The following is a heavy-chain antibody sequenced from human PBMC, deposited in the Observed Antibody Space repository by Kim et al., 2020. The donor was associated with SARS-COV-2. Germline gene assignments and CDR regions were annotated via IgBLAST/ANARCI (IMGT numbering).Heavy chain of an antibody. CDR3: ARARGGDHFGSGSYWYFDL. D-gene: IGHD3-10*01. CDR1: GYTFTTYP. CDR2: ISAGSGNT. Sequence: ASVKVSCKASGYTFTTYPIHWVRQAPGQRLEWMGGISAGSGNTKYSQKLQGRVTITRDTSASTAYMELSSLKSEDTAVYYCARARGGDHFGSGSYWYFDL. V-gene: IGHV1-3*01. J-gene: IGHJ2*01.